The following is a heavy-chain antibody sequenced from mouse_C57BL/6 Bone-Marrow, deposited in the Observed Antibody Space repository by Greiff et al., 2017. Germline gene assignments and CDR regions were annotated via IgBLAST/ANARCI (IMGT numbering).Heavy chain of an antibody. CDR3: ARRCAYDEYAMDY. V-gene: IGHV5-15*04. Sequence: EVQLVESGGGLVQPGGSLKLSCAASGFTFSDYGMAWVRQAPRKGPEWVAFISNCANSIYYADTVTGRITISIENAKNTLYLEMRSLRSEDTAMYYCARRCAYDEYAMDYWGQGTSVTVSS. CDR2: ISNCANSI. D-gene: IGHD2-12*01. J-gene: IGHJ4*01. CDR1: GFTFSDYG.